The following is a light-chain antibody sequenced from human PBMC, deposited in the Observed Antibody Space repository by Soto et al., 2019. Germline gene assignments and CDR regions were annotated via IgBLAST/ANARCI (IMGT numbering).Light chain of an antibody. Sequence: ETVMTQSPATLSVSPGERATLSCRASQGVSSNLAWYQQKPGQAPRLLIYSAYTRTTGIPARFSGSVSGTEFTLTISSLQSEDLAVYYWQQYNNWPPITFGQGTKLDIK. CDR2: SAY. CDR3: QQYNNWPPIT. CDR1: QGVSSN. V-gene: IGKV3-15*01. J-gene: IGKJ2*01.